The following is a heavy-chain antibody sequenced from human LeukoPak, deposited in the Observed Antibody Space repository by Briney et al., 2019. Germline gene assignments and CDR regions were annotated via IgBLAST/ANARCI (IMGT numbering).Heavy chain of an antibody. J-gene: IGHJ5*02. V-gene: IGHV3-30*03. CDR2: ISYDGSNK. D-gene: IGHD6-19*01. CDR3: ARDTGYSSGWYWWFDP. Sequence: GGSLRLSCAASGFTFSSYSMNWVRQAPGKGLEWVAVISYDGSNKYYADSVKGRFTISRDNSKNTLYLQMNSLRAEDTAVYYCARDTGYSSGWYWWFDPWGQGTLVTVSS. CDR1: GFTFSSYS.